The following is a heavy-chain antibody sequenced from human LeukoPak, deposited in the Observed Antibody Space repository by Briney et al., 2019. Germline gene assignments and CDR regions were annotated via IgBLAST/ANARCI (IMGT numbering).Heavy chain of an antibody. Sequence: SETLSLTCTVSGGSISGFYWIWIRQPPGKGLEWIGDVSYNGKTNHNPSLKSRVTLLVDTSKNQCSLKLTSVTAADTAVYYCARGAAPGIRGWSDPWGQGTLVTVSS. J-gene: IGHJ5*02. V-gene: IGHV4-59*01. CDR2: VSYNGKT. D-gene: IGHD6-13*01. CDR3: ARGAAPGIRGWSDP. CDR1: GGSISGFY.